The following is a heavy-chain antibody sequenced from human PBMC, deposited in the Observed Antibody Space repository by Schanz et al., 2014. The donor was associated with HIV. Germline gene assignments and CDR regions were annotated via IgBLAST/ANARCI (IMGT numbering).Heavy chain of an antibody. CDR2: ISSGSDYT. D-gene: IGHD5-18*01. Sequence: EVQLVESGGGLVKPGGSLRLSCEASGFTFDSQSMNWVRQAPGKGLEWVSSISSGSDYTYYAESLTGRFTISRDNAKNSLYLQMNSLRAEDTALYYCAKDRGVVSGMVTNYYYGMDVWGQGTTVTVSS. V-gene: IGHV3-21*04. J-gene: IGHJ6*02. CDR3: AKDRGVVSGMVTNYYYGMDV. CDR1: GFTFDSQS.